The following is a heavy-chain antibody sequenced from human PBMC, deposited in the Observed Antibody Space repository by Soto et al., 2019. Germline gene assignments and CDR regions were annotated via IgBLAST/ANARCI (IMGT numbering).Heavy chain of an antibody. Sequence: GESLKISCKGSGYSFTSYWISWVRQMPGKGLEWMGRIDPSDSYTNYSPSFQGHVTISADKSISTAYLQWSSLKASDTAMYYCARVTSEPYYYYGMDVWGQGTTVTVSS. V-gene: IGHV5-10-1*01. D-gene: IGHD3-16*01. J-gene: IGHJ6*02. CDR3: ARVTSEPYYYYGMDV. CDR1: GYSFTSYW. CDR2: IDPSDSYT.